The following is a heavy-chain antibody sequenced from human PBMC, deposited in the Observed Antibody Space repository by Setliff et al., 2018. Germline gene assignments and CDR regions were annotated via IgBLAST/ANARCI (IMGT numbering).Heavy chain of an antibody. D-gene: IGHD3-9*01. Sequence: LSLTCTVSSGSINSYYWSWVRQSPGKGLEWIGFVHFGGDTNYKPSLKSRVTMSADTSKNQFSLKLSAVTAADTAVYFCAHSTTFDLHHDYWGQGALVTASS. J-gene: IGHJ4*02. CDR1: SGSINSYY. CDR2: VHFGGDT. V-gene: IGHV4-59*08. CDR3: AHSTTFDLHHDY.